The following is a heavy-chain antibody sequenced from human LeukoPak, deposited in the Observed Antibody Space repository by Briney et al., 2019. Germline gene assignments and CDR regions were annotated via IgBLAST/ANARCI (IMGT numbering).Heavy chain of an antibody. V-gene: IGHV3-30-3*01. CDR1: GFTFSSYA. CDR2: ISYDGSNK. Sequence: GTSLRLSCAASGFTFSSYAMHWVRQAPGKGLEWVAVISYDGSNKYYADSVKGRFTISRDNSKNTLYLQMNSLRAEDTAVYYCARLWTFSSQTKSSGSLDYWGQGTLVTVSS. D-gene: IGHD3-22*01. J-gene: IGHJ4*02. CDR3: ARLWTFSSQTKSSGSLDY.